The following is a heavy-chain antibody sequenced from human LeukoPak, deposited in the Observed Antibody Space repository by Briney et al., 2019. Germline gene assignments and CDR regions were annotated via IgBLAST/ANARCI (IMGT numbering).Heavy chain of an antibody. CDR1: GVSITSRSYY. CDR3: ARAIRGTCSSTSCRDYFDY. Sequence: SETLSLTCPVSGVSITSRSYYWGWIRQPPGKGLEWIGNIYYSGSTYYNPSLKSRVTISVDTSKNQFSLKLSSVTAADTAVYYCARAIRGTCSSTSCRDYFDYWGQGTLVTVSS. CDR2: IYYSGST. D-gene: IGHD2-2*01. V-gene: IGHV4-39*07. J-gene: IGHJ4*02.